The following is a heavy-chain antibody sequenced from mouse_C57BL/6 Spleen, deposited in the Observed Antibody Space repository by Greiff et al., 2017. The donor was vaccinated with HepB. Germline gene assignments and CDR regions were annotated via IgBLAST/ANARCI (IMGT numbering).Heavy chain of an antibody. CDR2: IHPNSGST. CDR1: GYTFTSYW. Sequence: VQLQQPGAELVKPGASVKLSCKASGYTFTSYWMHWVKQRPGQGLEWIGMIHPNSGSTNYNEKFKSKATLTVDKSSSTAYMQLSSLTSEDSAVYYCARSGTVVPYWYFDVWGTGTTVTVSS. CDR3: ARSGTVVPYWYFDV. D-gene: IGHD1-1*01. V-gene: IGHV1-64*01. J-gene: IGHJ1*03.